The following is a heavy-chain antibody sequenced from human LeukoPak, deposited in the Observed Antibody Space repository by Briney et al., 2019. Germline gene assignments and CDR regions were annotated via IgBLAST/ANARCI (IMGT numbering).Heavy chain of an antibody. CDR3: ARDVRQLERPPLYYYYYMDV. V-gene: IGHV1-46*01. D-gene: IGHD1-1*01. CDR2: INPSGGST. CDR1: GYTFTSYY. J-gene: IGHJ6*03. Sequence: ASVKVSCKASGYTFTSYYMHWVRQAPGQGLEWMGIINPSGGSTSYAQKFQGRVTMTRDTSTSTVYMELSSLRSEDTAVYYCARDVRQLERPPLYYYYYMDVWGKGTTVTVSS.